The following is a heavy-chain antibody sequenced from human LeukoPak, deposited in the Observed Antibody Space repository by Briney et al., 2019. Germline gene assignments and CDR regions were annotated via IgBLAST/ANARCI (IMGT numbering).Heavy chain of an antibody. D-gene: IGHD6-6*01. CDR2: IYYSGST. Sequence: SETLSLTCTVSGGPISSSSYYWGWIRQPPGKGLEWIGSIYYSGSTYYNPSLKSRVTISVDTSKNQFSLKLSSVTAADTAVYYCARLRYSSSRYFDYWGQGTLVTVSS. CDR1: GGPISSSSYY. CDR3: ARLRYSSSRYFDY. V-gene: IGHV4-39*07. J-gene: IGHJ4*02.